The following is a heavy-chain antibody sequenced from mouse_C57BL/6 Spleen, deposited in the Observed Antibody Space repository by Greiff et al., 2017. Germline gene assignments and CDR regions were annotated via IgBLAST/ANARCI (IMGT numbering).Heavy chain of an antibody. CDR2: LYTGDGDT. V-gene: IGHV1-82*01. J-gene: IGHJ2*01. D-gene: IGHD4-1*01. CDR3: ARAGFDY. Sequence: QVQLQQSGPELVKPGASVKISCTASGYAFSSSWMNWVKQSPGTGLEWIGRLYTGDGDTNYNGKFKGKDTLTAEKSSSTAYMQLSSLTSEDSAVYFCARAGFDYWGQGTTLTVSS. CDR1: GYAFSSSW.